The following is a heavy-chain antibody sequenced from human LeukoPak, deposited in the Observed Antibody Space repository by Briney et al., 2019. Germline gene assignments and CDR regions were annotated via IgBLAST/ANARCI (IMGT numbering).Heavy chain of an antibody. CDR1: GFTFDDYA. CDR3: SKDKEGGNYLPHGTFDI. J-gene: IGHJ3*02. Sequence: GGSLRLSCAASGFTFDDYAMHWVRQAPGKGLEWVSGISWNSDSIDYADSVKGRFTISRDNAKNSLYLQMNSLRAEDMALYYCSKDKEGGNYLPHGTFDIWGQGTMVTVSS. D-gene: IGHD1-26*01. V-gene: IGHV3-9*03. CDR2: ISWNSDSI.